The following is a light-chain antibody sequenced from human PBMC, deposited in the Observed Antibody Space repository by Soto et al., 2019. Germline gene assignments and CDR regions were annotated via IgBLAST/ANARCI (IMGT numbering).Light chain of an antibody. V-gene: IGKV1-39*01. CDR3: QQSYRPGT. Sequence: DIQMTQSPSSLSASVGDRVTITCRASQSISSYLNWYQQKPGKAPKLLIYAASSLQSGVPSRFSGSGSGTDFTLTIISLQPEDFATYDCQQSYRPGTFGQGTKVEIK. CDR2: AAS. CDR1: QSISSY. J-gene: IGKJ1*01.